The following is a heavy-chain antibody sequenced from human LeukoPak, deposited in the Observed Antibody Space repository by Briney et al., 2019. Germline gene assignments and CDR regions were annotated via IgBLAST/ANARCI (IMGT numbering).Heavy chain of an antibody. J-gene: IGHJ5*02. CDR1: GFTFSSYS. Sequence: GESLRLSCAASGFTFSSYSMNWVRQAPGKGLEWVSSISSSSSYIYYADSVKGRFTISRDNAKNSLYLQMNSLRAEDTAVYYCARVVVVAASKWFDPWGQGTLVTVLS. CDR2: ISSSSSYI. V-gene: IGHV3-21*01. CDR3: ARVVVVAASKWFDP. D-gene: IGHD2-15*01.